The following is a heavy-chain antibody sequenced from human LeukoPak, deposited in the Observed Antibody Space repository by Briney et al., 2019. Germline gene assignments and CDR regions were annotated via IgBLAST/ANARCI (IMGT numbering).Heavy chain of an antibody. D-gene: IGHD6-19*01. Sequence: GGSLRLSCAASGFTFSSYAMNWVRQAPGKGLEWVSAISGSGGSTYYADSVKGRFTISRDNSKNTLYLQMNSLRAEDTAVYYCAKDLSSGFPKNLNDYWGQGTLVTVSS. J-gene: IGHJ4*02. CDR1: GFTFSSYA. V-gene: IGHV3-23*01. CDR2: ISGSGGST. CDR3: AKDLSSGFPKNLNDY.